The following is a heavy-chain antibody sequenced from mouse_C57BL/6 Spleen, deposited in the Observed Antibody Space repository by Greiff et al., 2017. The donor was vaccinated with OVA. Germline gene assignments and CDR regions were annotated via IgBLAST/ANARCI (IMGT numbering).Heavy chain of an antibody. D-gene: IGHD2-1*01. J-gene: IGHJ2*01. CDR2: IDPENGDT. V-gene: IGHV14-4*01. Sequence: EVQLQQSGAELVRPGASVKLSCTASGFNIKDDYMHWVKQRPEQGLEWIGWIDPENGDTEYASKFQGKATITADTSSNTAYLQLSSLTSEDTAVYYCTTDSSRSTRGYWGQGTTLTVSS. CDR1: GFNIKDDY. CDR3: TTDSSRSTRGY.